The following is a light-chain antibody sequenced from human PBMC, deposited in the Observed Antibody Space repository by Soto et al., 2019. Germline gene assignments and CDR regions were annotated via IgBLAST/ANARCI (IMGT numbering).Light chain of an antibody. CDR1: QSVSSY. V-gene: IGKV3-11*01. CDR2: DAS. CDR3: QQRGNWPGT. Sequence: EIVLTQSPATVSLSPGERATLSCRASQSVSSYLAWYQQRPGQAPRLLIYDASNRATGIPARFSGSGSGTDFTLTISSLEPEDFAVYYCQQRGNWPGTFGQGTRLEI. J-gene: IGKJ5*01.